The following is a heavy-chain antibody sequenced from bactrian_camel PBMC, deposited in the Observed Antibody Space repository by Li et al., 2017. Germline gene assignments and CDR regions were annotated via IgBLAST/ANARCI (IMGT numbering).Heavy chain of an antibody. J-gene: IGHJ4*01. CDR3: AADFSARRAVCNSRHFSDFVDH. V-gene: IGHV3S32*01. D-gene: IGHD2*01. CDR1: GYDVKVASRC. CDR2: ISTGAGNT. Sequence: DVQLVESGGRSVQAGGCLRLSCASSGYDVKVASRCMGWFRQAPGKEREAVAHISTGAGNTAYADSVKGRFSISHDNRENTLYLEMNSLKPEDTGVYYCAADFSARRAVCNSRHFSDFVDHWGQGTQVTVS.